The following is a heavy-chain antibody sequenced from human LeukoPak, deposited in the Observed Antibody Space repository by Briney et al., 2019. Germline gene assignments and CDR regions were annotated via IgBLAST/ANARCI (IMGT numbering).Heavy chain of an antibody. V-gene: IGHV1-8*01. CDR2: MSPNSGNT. D-gene: IGHD6-25*01. Sequence: ASVKVSCKAPGYTFTTYDINWVRQATGQGLGWMGWMSPNSGNTGYAQKFQGRVTMTRDTSINTAYMELSSLTSEDTAVYFCARGVTAGVDFWGQGTLVTVSS. CDR3: ARGVTAGVDF. CDR1: GYTFTTYD. J-gene: IGHJ4*02.